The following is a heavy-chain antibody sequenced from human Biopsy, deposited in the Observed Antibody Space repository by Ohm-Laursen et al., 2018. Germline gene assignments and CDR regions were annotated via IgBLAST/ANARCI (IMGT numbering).Heavy chain of an antibody. J-gene: IGHJ4*02. CDR3: ARLTGDPSY. CDR2: IYYTGHT. Sequence: TLSLTWTVSGGSIKSYYWNWIRQSPGKGLEWIGFIYYTGHTNYNPSLKSRATISVDTSKNQFSLKVISVTAADTAVYCCARLTGDPSYWGQGILVTVSS. V-gene: IGHV4-59*01. CDR1: GGSIKSYY. D-gene: IGHD7-27*01.